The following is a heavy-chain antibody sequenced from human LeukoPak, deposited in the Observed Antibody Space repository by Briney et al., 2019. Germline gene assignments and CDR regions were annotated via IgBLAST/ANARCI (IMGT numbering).Heavy chain of an antibody. Sequence: SETLSLSCTVSGGSVSSYYWSWIRQPPGKGLEWIGYIHSSGLANYNPPLTSRVAMSVDMSKNHSSLRLSFVTAAGTAVYFCARGRSMVTPFDSWGQGALVTVSS. CDR1: GGSVSSYY. V-gene: IGHV4-4*09. J-gene: IGHJ4*02. CDR3: ARGRSMVTPFDS. CDR2: IHSSGLA. D-gene: IGHD4-23*01.